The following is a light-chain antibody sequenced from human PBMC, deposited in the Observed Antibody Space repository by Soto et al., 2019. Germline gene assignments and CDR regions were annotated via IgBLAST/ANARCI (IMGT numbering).Light chain of an antibody. V-gene: IGKV1-8*01. J-gene: IGKJ5*01. CDR3: QQYYSYPIT. Sequence: AIRMTQSPSSLSASTGDRVTITCRASQGISSYLAWYQQKPGKAPKLLIYAASTLQSGVPSRFSGSGSGTDFTLTISCLQSEDFATYYCQQYYSYPITSGQGTRLEI. CDR2: AAS. CDR1: QGISSY.